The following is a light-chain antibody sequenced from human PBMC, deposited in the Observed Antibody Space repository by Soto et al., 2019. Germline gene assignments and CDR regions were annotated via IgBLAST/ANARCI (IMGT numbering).Light chain of an antibody. V-gene: IGLV2-14*01. Sequence: QSALTQPASVSGSPGQSITISCTGTSSDVGGYNYVSWYQHHPGKAPKLMIYEVSNRPSGVCNRFSGSKSGNTASLTISGLQAEDEADYYCSSYTSSSTYVFGTGTKVTVL. CDR3: SSYTSSSTYV. CDR1: SSDVGGYNY. J-gene: IGLJ1*01. CDR2: EVS.